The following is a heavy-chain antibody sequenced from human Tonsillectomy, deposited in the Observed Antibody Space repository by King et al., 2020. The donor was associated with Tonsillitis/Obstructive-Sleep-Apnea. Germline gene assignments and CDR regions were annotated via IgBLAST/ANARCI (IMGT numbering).Heavy chain of an antibody. D-gene: IGHD1-26*01. J-gene: IGHJ6*03. V-gene: IGHV2-5*02. Sequence: TLQESGPTLVKPTQTLTLACTFSGFSLSTSGVGVGWIRQPPGEALEWLALIYWDENKLYSPSLKSRLTITKDTSKNQVVLTMTNMNPVDTDTYYCAHTFEGANYYYYMDVWGKGATVTVSS. CDR2: IYWDENK. CDR1: GFSLSTSGVG. CDR3: AHTFEGANYYYYMDV.